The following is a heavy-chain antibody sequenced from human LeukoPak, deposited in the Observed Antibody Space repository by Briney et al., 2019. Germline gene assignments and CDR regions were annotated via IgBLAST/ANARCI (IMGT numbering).Heavy chain of an antibody. D-gene: IGHD5-24*01. Sequence: SETLSLTCTVSGGSISSSSYYWGWIRQPPGKGLEWIGSIYYSGSTYYNPSLKSRVTISVDTSKNQFSLKLSSVTAADTAVYYCASLTEMATIDAFDIWGQGTMVTVSS. V-gene: IGHV4-39*01. CDR2: IYYSGST. J-gene: IGHJ3*02. CDR1: GGSISSSSYY. CDR3: ASLTEMATIDAFDI.